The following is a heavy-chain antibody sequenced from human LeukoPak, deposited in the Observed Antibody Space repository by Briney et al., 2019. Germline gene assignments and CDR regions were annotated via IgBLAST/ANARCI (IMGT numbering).Heavy chain of an antibody. J-gene: IGHJ4*02. CDR1: GFTLSSYS. CDR3: ARDPAGASSSWYYFDN. V-gene: IGHV3-21*04. D-gene: IGHD6-13*01. Sequence: TGGSLCLSCAASGFTLSSYSMTWVRQAPGKGLESVSFITSSSNYIYYADSVKGRFTISRDTAKNSLYLQMSSLRTEDTAMYYCARDPAGASSSWYYFDNGGRGTRVSVSS. CDR2: ITSSSNYI.